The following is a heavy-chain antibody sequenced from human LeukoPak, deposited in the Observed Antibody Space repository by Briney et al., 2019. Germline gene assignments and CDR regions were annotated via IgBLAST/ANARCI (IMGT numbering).Heavy chain of an antibody. V-gene: IGHV3-74*01. J-gene: IGHJ6*02. CDR2: VNSDGSST. Sequence: GGSLRLSCAASGFTFSDYWMHWVRQAPGKGLVWVSRVNSDGSSTSYADSVKGRFTISRDNAKNTLYLQMNSLRAEDTAVYYCARGYGDKASNLYYYYGMDVWGQGTTVTVSS. D-gene: IGHD4-17*01. CDR1: GFTFSDYW. CDR3: ARGYGDKASNLYYYYGMDV.